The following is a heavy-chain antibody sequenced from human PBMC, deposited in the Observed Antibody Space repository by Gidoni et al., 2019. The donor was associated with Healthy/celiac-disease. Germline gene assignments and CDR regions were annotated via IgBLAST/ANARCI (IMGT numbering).Heavy chain of an antibody. CDR1: GFTFSSYA. CDR2: ISYDGSNK. CDR3: ARDINIVVVPAVLDY. Sequence: QVQLVESGGGVVQPGRSLRLSCAAPGFTFSSYAMHWVRQAPGKGLEWVAVISYDGSNKYYADSVKGRFTISRDNSKNTLYLQMNSLRAEDTAVYYCARDINIVVVPAVLDYWGQGTLVTVSS. J-gene: IGHJ4*02. D-gene: IGHD2-2*01. V-gene: IGHV3-30-3*01.